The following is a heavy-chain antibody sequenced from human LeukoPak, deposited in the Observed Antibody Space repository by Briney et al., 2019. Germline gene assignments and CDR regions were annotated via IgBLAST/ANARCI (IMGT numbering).Heavy chain of an antibody. J-gene: IGHJ4*02. CDR1: GFTFKNAW. D-gene: IGHD5-12*01. Sequence: PGGSLRLSCAASGFTFKNAWMTWVRQAPGKGLEWVGRIKSKTDGGTTDYAAPVKGRFTISRDDSKNTLYLQMNSLKTEDTAVYYCTTAVSESGYSAYDYLPDGDYWGQGTLVTVSS. CDR2: IKSKTDGGTT. CDR3: TTAVSESGYSAYDYLPDGDY. V-gene: IGHV3-15*01.